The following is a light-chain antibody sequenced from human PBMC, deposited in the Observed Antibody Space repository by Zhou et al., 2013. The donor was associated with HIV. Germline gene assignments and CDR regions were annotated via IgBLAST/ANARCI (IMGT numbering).Light chain of an antibody. CDR3: QQYSSFVRT. CDR2: LAS. J-gene: IGKJ1*01. Sequence: EIVLTQSPGTLSLSPGEGATLSCRASQTVPSNHLAWFQQKPGQAPRLLIYLASSRATGVPDRFSGRGSGTDFTLTISRLEPEDFAVYICQQYSSFVRTFGQGTKVEI. CDR1: QTVPSNH. V-gene: IGKV3-20*01.